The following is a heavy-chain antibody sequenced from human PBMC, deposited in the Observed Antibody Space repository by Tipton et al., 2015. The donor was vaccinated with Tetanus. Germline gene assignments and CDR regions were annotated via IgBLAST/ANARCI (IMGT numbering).Heavy chain of an antibody. CDR3: AKVVGWGDYFDS. J-gene: IGHJ4*02. CDR2: IYGRGST. CDR1: GGSTHGFY. D-gene: IGHD1-26*01. V-gene: IGHV4-4*07. Sequence: TLSLTCTVSGGSTHGFYWTWIRQSAGKGLEWIGRIYGRGSTNYNPSLKSRVAMSMDTSRNQFSLTLTSVTSADTAVYYCAKVVGWGDYFDSWGQGILVTVSS.